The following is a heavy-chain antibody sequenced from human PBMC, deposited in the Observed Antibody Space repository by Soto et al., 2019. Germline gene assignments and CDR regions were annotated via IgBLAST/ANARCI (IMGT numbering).Heavy chain of an antibody. D-gene: IGHD3-3*01. Sequence: SGPTLVNPTQTLTLTCTFSGFSLSTSGVGVGWIRQPPGKALEWLALIYWDDDKRYSPSLKSRLTITKDTSKNQVVLTMTNMDPVDTATYYCAHRILVRSLEWSLPMYFDYWGQGTLVTVSS. CDR3: AHRILVRSLEWSLPMYFDY. CDR1: GFSLSTSGVG. CDR2: IYWDDDK. J-gene: IGHJ4*02. V-gene: IGHV2-5*02.